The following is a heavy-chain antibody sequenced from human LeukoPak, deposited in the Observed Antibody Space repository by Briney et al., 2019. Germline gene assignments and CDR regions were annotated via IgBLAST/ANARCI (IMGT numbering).Heavy chain of an antibody. CDR3: ALFQICSSTSCQGYNWFDP. CDR2: ISAYNGNT. J-gene: IGHJ5*02. Sequence: GASVKVSCKASGYTFTSYGISWVRQAPGQGLEWMGWISAYNGNTNYAQKLQGRVTMTTDTSTSTAYMELRSLRSDDTAVYYCALFQICSSTSCQGYNWFDPWGQGTLVTVSS. V-gene: IGHV1-18*01. D-gene: IGHD2-2*01. CDR1: GYTFTSYG.